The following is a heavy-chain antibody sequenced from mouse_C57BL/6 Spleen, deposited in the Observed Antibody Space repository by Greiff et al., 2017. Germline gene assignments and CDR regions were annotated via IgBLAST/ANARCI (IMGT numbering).Heavy chain of an antibody. CDR2: IDPETGGT. CDR1: GYTFTDYD. CDR3: TRGKYY. Sequence: QVQLQQSGAELVRPGASVTLSCKASGYTFTDYDMHWVKQTPVHGLEWIGAIDPETGGTAYNQKVKGKAILTADKSSSTAYMELRSLTSEDSAVYYCTRGKYYWGQGTTRTVSS. V-gene: IGHV1-15*01. J-gene: IGHJ2*01.